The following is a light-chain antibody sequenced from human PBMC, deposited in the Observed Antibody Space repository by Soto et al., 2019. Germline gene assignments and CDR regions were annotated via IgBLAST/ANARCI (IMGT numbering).Light chain of an antibody. J-gene: IGKJ5*01. CDR3: QQYDILPIT. CDR2: DAS. V-gene: IGKV1-33*01. CDR1: QDINIY. Sequence: DIQMTQSPSSLFASVGDRVTITCQATQDINIYLNWYQQKPGKATNLLIYDASNLEIGVPSRFSGSGSGTHFTFTISSLQTEDIGTYYCQQYDILPITLGRGTRLEIK.